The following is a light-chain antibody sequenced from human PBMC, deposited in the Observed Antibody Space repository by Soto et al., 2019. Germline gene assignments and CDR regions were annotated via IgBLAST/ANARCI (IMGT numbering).Light chain of an antibody. CDR3: QQSYSTSWT. CDR1: QSVSSSY. Sequence: EIVLTQSPGTLSLSPGERATLSCRASQSVSSSYLAWYQQKPGQAPRLLIYGASTRATGIPARFSGSGSGTDFTLTISSLQPEDFATYYCQQSYSTSWTFGQGTKVDTK. J-gene: IGKJ1*01. CDR2: GAS. V-gene: IGKV3-20*01.